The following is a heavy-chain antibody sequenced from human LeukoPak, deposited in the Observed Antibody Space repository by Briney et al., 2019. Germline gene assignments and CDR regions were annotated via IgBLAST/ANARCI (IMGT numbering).Heavy chain of an antibody. CDR1: GYTFTSYG. D-gene: IGHD1-26*01. CDR2: ISAYNGNT. V-gene: IGHV1-18*01. J-gene: IGHJ6*03. Sequence: GASVKVSCKASGYTFTSYGISWVRLAPGQGLEWMGWISAYNGNTNYAQKLQGRVTMTTDTSTSTAYMELRSLGSDDTAVYYCAREGRVGAYYYYYYMDVWGKGTTVTVSS. CDR3: AREGRVGAYYYYYYMDV.